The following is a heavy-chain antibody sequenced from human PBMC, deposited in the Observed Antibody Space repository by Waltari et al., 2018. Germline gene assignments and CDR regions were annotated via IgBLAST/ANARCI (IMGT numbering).Heavy chain of an antibody. CDR2: IWYDGSNK. D-gene: IGHD3-16*01. CDR3: AREGPGGFGFYYYYYGMDV. J-gene: IGHJ6*02. Sequence: QVQLVESGGGVAQPGRSLRLSCAASGFTFSSYGMHWVPQAPGKGLEWVAVIWYDGSNKYYADSVKVRFTISRDNSKNTLYLQMNSLRAEDTAVYYCAREGPGGFGFYYYYYGMDVWGQGTTVTVSS. CDR1: GFTFSSYG. V-gene: IGHV3-33*01.